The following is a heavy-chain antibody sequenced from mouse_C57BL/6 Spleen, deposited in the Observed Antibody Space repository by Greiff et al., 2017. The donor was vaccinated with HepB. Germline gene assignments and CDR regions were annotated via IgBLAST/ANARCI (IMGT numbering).Heavy chain of an antibody. CDR1: GYTLTEYT. D-gene: IGHD2-5*01. CDR2: FYPGSGSI. Sequence: VKLQQSGAELVKPGASVKLSCKASGYTLTEYTINWVKQRSGQGLEWIGWFYPGSGSIKYNEKFKDRATLTADKSSSTVYMELSRLTSEDSAVYFCARLAYYSNYYAMDYWGQGTSVTVSS. J-gene: IGHJ4*01. V-gene: IGHV1-62-2*01. CDR3: ARLAYYSNYYAMDY.